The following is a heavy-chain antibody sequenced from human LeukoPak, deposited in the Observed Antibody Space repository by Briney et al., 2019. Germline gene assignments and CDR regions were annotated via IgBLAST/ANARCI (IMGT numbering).Heavy chain of an antibody. CDR3: AKDQWQAGGFDY. CDR2: ISGDGGST. Sequence: GGSLRLSCAASGFTFDEYCMHWVRQAPGKGLEWVSLISGDGGSTFYADSVKGRFTISRDNSKNSLYLQMNRLRTEDTALYYCAKDQWQAGGFDYWGQGTLVTVSS. CDR1: GFTFDEYC. V-gene: IGHV3-43*02. D-gene: IGHD6-19*01. J-gene: IGHJ4*02.